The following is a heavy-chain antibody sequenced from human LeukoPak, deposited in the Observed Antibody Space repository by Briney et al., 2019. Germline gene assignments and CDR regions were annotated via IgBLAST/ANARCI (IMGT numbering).Heavy chain of an antibody. CDR2: IYTSGST. CDR3: ARVGYYDSSGYVDY. D-gene: IGHD3-22*01. J-gene: IGHJ4*02. Sequence: TSQTLSLTCTVSGGSISSGSYYWSWLRQPAGKGLEWIGRIYTSGSTNYNPSLKSRVTISVDTSKNQFSLKLSSVTAADMAVYYCARVGYYDSSGYVDYWGQGTLVTVSS. V-gene: IGHV4-61*02. CDR1: GGSISSGSYY.